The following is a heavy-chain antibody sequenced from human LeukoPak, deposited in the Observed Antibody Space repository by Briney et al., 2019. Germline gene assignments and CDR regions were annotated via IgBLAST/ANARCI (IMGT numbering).Heavy chain of an antibody. J-gene: IGHJ4*02. D-gene: IGHD6-19*01. Sequence: GGSLRLSCSASGFTFSTYAMQWVRQAPGKGLEYVSAISSNGDSTSYADSVKGRFTISRDNSKGTLYLQMSSLRPEDTAVYYCVKVRWCSGWFQGGFDYWGQGTLVIVSS. CDR3: VKVRWCSGWFQGGFDY. V-gene: IGHV3-64D*09. CDR2: ISSNGDST. CDR1: GFTFSTYA.